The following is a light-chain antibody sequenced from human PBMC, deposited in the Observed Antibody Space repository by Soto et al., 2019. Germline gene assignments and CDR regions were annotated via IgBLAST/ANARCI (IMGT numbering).Light chain of an antibody. Sequence: DIQMMQSPSTLSASVGDRVTITCRASQSFSNWLAWYQQKPGKAPKLLIYKASTLQSGVPSRFSGSASGTEFTLTISSLQPDDFATYYCQQYYSYPRTFGQGTKLEIK. CDR2: KAS. CDR3: QQYYSYPRT. J-gene: IGKJ2*01. V-gene: IGKV1-5*03. CDR1: QSFSNW.